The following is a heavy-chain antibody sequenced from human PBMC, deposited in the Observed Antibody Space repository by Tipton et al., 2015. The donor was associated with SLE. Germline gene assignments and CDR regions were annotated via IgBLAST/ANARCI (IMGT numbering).Heavy chain of an antibody. D-gene: IGHD3-22*01. V-gene: IGHV4-61*02. Sequence: TLSLTCTVSGGSISSGSYYWSWIRQPAGKGLEWIGRVYTSGSTNFNPSLRSRVTISRDTSKNQFSLKLSSVTAADTAVYYCARGVDYYDSSGYYSFDYWGQGTLVTVSS. J-gene: IGHJ4*02. CDR3: ARGVDYYDSSGYYSFDY. CDR1: GGSISSGSYY. CDR2: VYTSGST.